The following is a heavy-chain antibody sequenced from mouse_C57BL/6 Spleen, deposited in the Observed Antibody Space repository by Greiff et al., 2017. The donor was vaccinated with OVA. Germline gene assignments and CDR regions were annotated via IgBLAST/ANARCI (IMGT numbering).Heavy chain of an antibody. J-gene: IGHJ2*01. CDR2: INPSTGGT. Sequence: EVQLQQSGPELVKPGASVKISCKASGYSFTGYYMNWVKQSPEKSLEWIGEINPSTGGTTYNQKFKAKATLTVDKSSSTAYMQLKSLTSEDSAVYYCARERSNRGGYFDYWGQGTTLTVSS. CDR3: ARERSNRGGYFDY. D-gene: IGHD2-5*01. V-gene: IGHV1-42*01. CDR1: GYSFTGYY.